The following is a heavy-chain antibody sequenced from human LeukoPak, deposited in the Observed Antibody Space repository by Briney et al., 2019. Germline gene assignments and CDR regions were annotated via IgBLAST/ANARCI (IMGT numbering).Heavy chain of an antibody. CDR1: GGSFSGYY. Sequence: SETLSLTCAVYGGSFSGYYWSWIRQPPGKGLEWIGEINHSGSTNYKPSLKSRVTISIPTSKNQFSLKVTSVTASDTAMYYCVRDHVSPGLSNWFDPWGQGTLVTVSS. D-gene: IGHD3-16*01. CDR3: VRDHVSPGLSNWFDP. CDR2: INHSGST. V-gene: IGHV4-34*01. J-gene: IGHJ5*02.